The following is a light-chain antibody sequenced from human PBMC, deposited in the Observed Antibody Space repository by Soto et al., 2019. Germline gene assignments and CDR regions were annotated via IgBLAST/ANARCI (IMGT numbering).Light chain of an antibody. CDR3: QQYDSYSRT. Sequence: DIQMTQSPSTLSASLGDRVTITCRASQSIGTWLAWYQQKPGKAPNLLRYKASNLQSGVPSRFSGGGSGTEFTLSICSRQPDVFATYYSQQYDSYSRTFGQGPKVEIK. J-gene: IGKJ1*01. V-gene: IGKV1-5*03. CDR1: QSIGTW. CDR2: KAS.